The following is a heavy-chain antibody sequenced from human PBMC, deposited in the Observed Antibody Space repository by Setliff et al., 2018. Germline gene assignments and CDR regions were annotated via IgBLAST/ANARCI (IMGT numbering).Heavy chain of an antibody. J-gene: IGHJ6*02. Sequence: PSETLSLTCNVSGVSISSYYWNWIRQPAGKGLEWIGRIYTSGSTNYNPSLKSRVTVSLDTSKNQFSLKLTSMTAADTAVYYCARDQWVRSPPLYFSYSMDVWGQGTTVTVSS. V-gene: IGHV4-4*07. CDR2: IYTSGST. D-gene: IGHD5-12*01. CDR1: GVSISSYY. CDR3: ARDQWVRSPPLYFSYSMDV.